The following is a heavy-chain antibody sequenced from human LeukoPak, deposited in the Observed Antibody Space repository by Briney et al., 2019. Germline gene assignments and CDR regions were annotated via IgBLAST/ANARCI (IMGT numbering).Heavy chain of an antibody. CDR1: GFTLTIYD. CDR2: MNGNSGNT. D-gene: IGHD6-19*01. V-gene: IGHV1-8*01. J-gene: IGHJ6*03. CDR3: ARVVAEHSSGWYGYYYYYMDV. Sequence: ASVKVSCKTSGFTLTIYDINWVRQATGQGLEWMGWMNGNSGNTGYAQKFQGRVTITRNTSISTAYMELSSLRSEDTAVYYCARVVAEHSSGWYGYYYYYMDVWGKGTTVTVSS.